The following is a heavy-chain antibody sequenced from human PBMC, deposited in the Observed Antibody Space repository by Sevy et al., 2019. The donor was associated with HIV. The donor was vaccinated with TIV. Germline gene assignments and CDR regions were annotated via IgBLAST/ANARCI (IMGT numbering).Heavy chain of an antibody. CDR2: VNQYGSKK. J-gene: IGHJ4*02. CDR3: VREIGGRGSY. CDR1: GFTFSTYW. D-gene: IGHD2-15*01. Sequence: GGSLRLSCEASGFTFSTYWLTWVRQVPGKGLEWVANVNQYGSKKYFAESVKGRFTISRDNAKNSVYRHMNSLRADDTAVYYCVREIGGRGSYWGQGTLVTVSS. V-gene: IGHV3-7*03.